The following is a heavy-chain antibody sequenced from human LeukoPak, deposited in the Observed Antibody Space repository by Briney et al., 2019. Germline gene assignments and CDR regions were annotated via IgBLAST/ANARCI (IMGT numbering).Heavy chain of an antibody. Sequence: SGGSLRLSCAASGFTFSSYEMNWVRQAPGKGLEWVSYISSSGSTIYYADSVKGRFTISRDNAKNSLYLQMNSLRAEDTAVYYCAKDLYYYDSSGYYYGPRYFDYWGQGTLVTVSS. CDR3: AKDLYYYDSSGYYYGPRYFDY. V-gene: IGHV3-48*03. CDR2: ISSSGSTI. J-gene: IGHJ4*02. CDR1: GFTFSSYE. D-gene: IGHD3-22*01.